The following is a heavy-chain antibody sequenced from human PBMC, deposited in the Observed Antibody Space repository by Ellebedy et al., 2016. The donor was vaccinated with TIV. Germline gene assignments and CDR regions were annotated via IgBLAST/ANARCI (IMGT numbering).Heavy chain of an antibody. V-gene: IGHV1-69*13. D-gene: IGHD3-16*01. CDR2: IIPIFGTA. Sequence: SVKVSCXASGGTFSSYAISWVRQAPGQGLEWMGGIIPIFGTANYAQKFQGRVTITADESTSTAYMELSSLRSEDTAVYYCARDRGADRYFDLWGRGTLVTVSS. CDR1: GGTFSSYA. J-gene: IGHJ2*01. CDR3: ARDRGADRYFDL.